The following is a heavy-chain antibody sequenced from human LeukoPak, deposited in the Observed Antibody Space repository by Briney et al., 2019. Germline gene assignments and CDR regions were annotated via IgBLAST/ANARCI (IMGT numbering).Heavy chain of an antibody. J-gene: IGHJ4*02. V-gene: IGHV1-69*04. CDR3: ARSSSTSCYEY. Sequence: SVKVSCKASGGTFSSYAISWVRQAPGQGLEWMGRIIPILGIANYAQKFQGRVTMTRDTSTSTVYMELSSLRSEDTAVYYCARSSSTSCYEYWGQGTLVTVSS. CDR2: IIPILGIA. CDR1: GGTFSSYA. D-gene: IGHD2-2*01.